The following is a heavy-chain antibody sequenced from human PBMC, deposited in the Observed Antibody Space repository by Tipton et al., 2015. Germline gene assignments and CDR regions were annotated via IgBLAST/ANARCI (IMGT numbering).Heavy chain of an antibody. CDR1: GFDFTSYS. D-gene: IGHD4-11*01. V-gene: IGHV3-21*01. CDR2: ISSGSSYT. J-gene: IGHJ5*02. CDR3: AREDSYYNWLDP. Sequence: SLRLSCAASGFDFTSYSMNWLRQAPGKGLEWVSSISSGSSYTYYADSVKGRFTISRDNAQNSVFLQMNSLRAGDTAVYFCAREDSYYNWLDPWGQGTLVTVSS.